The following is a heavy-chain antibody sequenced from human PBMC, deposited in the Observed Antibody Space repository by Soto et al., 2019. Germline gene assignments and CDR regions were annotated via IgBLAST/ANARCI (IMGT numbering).Heavy chain of an antibody. CDR2: IYYSGST. V-gene: IGHV4-61*01. CDR3: ARELGHYDILPGPVDY. D-gene: IGHD3-9*01. Sequence: PSETLSLTCTVSSDSVSSGSYYWSWIRQPPGKGLEWIGYIYYSGSTNYNPSLKSRVTISVDTSKNQFSLKLSSVTAADTAVYYCARELGHYDILPGPVDYLGQGTLVTVSS. J-gene: IGHJ4*02. CDR1: SDSVSSGSYY.